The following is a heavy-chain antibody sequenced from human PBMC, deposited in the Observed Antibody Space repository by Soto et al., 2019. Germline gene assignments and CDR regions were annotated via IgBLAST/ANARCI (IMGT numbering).Heavy chain of an antibody. CDR3: ARGRSYYYDSSGYYLDY. Sequence: SETLSLTCAVYGGSFSGYYRSWIRQPPVKGLEWIGEINHSGSTNYNPSLKSRVTISVDTSKNQFSLKLSSVTAADTAVYYCARGRSYYYDSSGYYLDYWGQGTLVTVSS. CDR2: INHSGST. V-gene: IGHV4-34*01. D-gene: IGHD3-22*01. J-gene: IGHJ4*02. CDR1: GGSFSGYY.